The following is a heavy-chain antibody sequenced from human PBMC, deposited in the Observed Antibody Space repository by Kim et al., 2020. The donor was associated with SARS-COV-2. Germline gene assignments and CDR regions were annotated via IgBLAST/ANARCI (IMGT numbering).Heavy chain of an antibody. V-gene: IGHV3-9*01. CDR1: GFTFDDYA. CDR3: AKDITREYSYGFPKN. J-gene: IGHJ4*02. Sequence: GGSLRLSCSASGFTFDDYAMHWVRQAPGKGLEWVSGISWNSGSIGYADSVKGRFTISRDNAKNSLYLQMNSLRAEDTALYYCAKDITREYSYGFPKNWGQGTLVTVSS. CDR2: ISWNSGSI. D-gene: IGHD5-18*01.